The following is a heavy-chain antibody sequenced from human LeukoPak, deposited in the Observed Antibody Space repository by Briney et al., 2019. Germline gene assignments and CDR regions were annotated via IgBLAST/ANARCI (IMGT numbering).Heavy chain of an antibody. CDR2: ITGSGGNT. Sequence: GASLRLSCAASGFTFSNYAMSWVRQAPGKGLEWVSAITGSGGNTYYADSVKGRFTISRDNSKNTVFLQMNSLRAEDAAVYYCAKWGDYDVLTGYYVSDYWGQGTLVTVSS. J-gene: IGHJ4*02. CDR3: AKWGDYDVLTGYYVSDY. V-gene: IGHV3-23*01. D-gene: IGHD3-9*01. CDR1: GFTFSNYA.